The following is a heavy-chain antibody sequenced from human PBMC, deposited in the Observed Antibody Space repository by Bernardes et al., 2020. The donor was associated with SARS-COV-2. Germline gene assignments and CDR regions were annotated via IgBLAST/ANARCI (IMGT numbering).Heavy chain of an antibody. CDR1: RFTFSTYA. CDR2: VSGSGGST. Sequence: GGSLRVSCAASRFTFSTYAMSWVRQAPGKGLEWVSAVSGSGGSTYYADSVKGRFTISRDNSKNTLYLQMNSLRAEDTAIYYCAKNYDSNGYYPDYWGQGTLVTVSS. J-gene: IGHJ4*02. D-gene: IGHD3-22*01. V-gene: IGHV3-23*01. CDR3: AKNYDSNGYYPDY.